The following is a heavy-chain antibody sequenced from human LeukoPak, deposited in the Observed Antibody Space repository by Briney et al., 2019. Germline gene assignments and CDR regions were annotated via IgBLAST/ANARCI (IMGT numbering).Heavy chain of an antibody. Sequence: KPSETLSLTCTVSGGSISSYYWSWIRQPPGKGLEWIGYIYYSGSTNYNPSLKSRVTISVDTSKNQFSLKLSSVTAADTAVYYCARDPGELLSGYYGMDVWGQGTTVTVSS. J-gene: IGHJ6*02. D-gene: IGHD2-2*01. CDR1: GGSISSYY. V-gene: IGHV4-59*01. CDR3: ARDPGELLSGYYGMDV. CDR2: IYYSGST.